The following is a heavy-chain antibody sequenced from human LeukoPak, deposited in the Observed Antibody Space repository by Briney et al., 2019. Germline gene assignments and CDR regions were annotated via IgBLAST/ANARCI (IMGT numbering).Heavy chain of an antibody. CDR1: GYSFTDYY. J-gene: IGHJ4*02. CDR3: ARVRRWGGDNSGYYLGY. D-gene: IGHD3-22*01. CDR2: IIPSGGST. Sequence: ASVKVSCKASGYSFTDYYLHWVRQAPGQGLEWMGIIIPSGGSTNYAQKFQGRITMTRDTSTSTMYMELSSLRSEDIAIYYCARVRRWGGDNSGYYLGYWGQGTLVTVSS. V-gene: IGHV1-46*01.